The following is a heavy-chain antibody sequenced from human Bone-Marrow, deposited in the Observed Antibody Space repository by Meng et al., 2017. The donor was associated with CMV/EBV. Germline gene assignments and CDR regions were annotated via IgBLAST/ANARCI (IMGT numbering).Heavy chain of an antibody. J-gene: IGHJ6*02. CDR3: TRRLELENYYYLVMNV. V-gene: IGHV1-69*05. CDR2: IIPFFGTA. CDR1: GGTFNSYA. D-gene: IGHD1-1*01. Sequence: SVKVSCKASGGTFNSYAIGWVRQAPGQGLEWMGGIIPFFGTANYAEKFQGRVTITTAESTSPAYMELSSLRSEDTAVYYFTRRLELENYYYLVMNVWGQGTTVTVSS.